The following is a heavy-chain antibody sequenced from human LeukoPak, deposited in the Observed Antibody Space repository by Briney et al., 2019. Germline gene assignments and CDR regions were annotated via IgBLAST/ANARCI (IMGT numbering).Heavy chain of an antibody. CDR3: ARDQVFDYYDSSGYRPFGAFDI. V-gene: IGHV3-30*03. CDR1: GFTFSSYG. J-gene: IGHJ3*02. D-gene: IGHD3-22*01. CDR2: ISYDGSNK. Sequence: GGSLRLSCAASGFTFSSYGMHWVRQAPGKGLEWVAVISYDGSNKYYADSVKGRFTISRDNSKNTLYLQMNSLRAEDTAVYYCARDQVFDYYDSSGYRPFGAFDIWGQGTMVTVSS.